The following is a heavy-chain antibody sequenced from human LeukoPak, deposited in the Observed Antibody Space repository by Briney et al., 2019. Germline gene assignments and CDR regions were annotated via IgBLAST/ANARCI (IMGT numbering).Heavy chain of an antibody. J-gene: IGHJ4*02. CDR3: ARLEAAVFDY. Sequence: GGSLRLSCAASGFTFSSYNMNWVRQAPGKGLEWVSSISSSSAYIYYADSVKGRFTISRDNARNSLYLQMNSLRAEDTAVYYCARLEAAVFDYWGQGTLVTVSS. CDR1: GFTFSSYN. CDR2: ISSSSAYI. V-gene: IGHV3-21*01. D-gene: IGHD6-13*01.